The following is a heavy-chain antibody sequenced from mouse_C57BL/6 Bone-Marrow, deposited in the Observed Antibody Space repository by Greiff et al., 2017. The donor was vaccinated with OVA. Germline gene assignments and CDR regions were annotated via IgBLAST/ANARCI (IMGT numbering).Heavy chain of an antibody. CDR1: GYTFTSYG. Sequence: VQLQQSGAELARPGASVKLSCKASGYTFTSYGISWVKQRTGQGLEWIGEIYPRSGNTYYNEKFKGKATLTADKSSSTAYMELRSLTSEDSAVYVCARRSLTGTFFAYWGQGTLVTVSA. CDR3: ARRSLTGTFFAY. V-gene: IGHV1-81*01. J-gene: IGHJ3*01. D-gene: IGHD4-1*01. CDR2: IYPRSGNT.